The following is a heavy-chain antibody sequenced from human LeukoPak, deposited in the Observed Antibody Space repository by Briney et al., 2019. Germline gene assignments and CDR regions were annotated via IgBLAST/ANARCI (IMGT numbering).Heavy chain of an antibody. CDR2: ISAYNGNT. J-gene: IGHJ4*02. Sequence: ASVTVSHKTSRNTITSYGISRVQQAPGRGLKKKGWISAYNGNTNYAQKLQGRVTMTTDTSTSTAYMELRSLRSDDTAVYYCARAYSGSYRQVPDYWGQGTLVTVSS. V-gene: IGHV1-18*01. D-gene: IGHD1-26*01. CDR1: RNTITSYG. CDR3: ARAYSGSYRQVPDY.